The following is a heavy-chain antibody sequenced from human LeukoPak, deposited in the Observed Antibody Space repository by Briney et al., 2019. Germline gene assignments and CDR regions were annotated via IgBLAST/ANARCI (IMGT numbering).Heavy chain of an antibody. CDR3: AGGARGYSYGPDY. CDR2: IKQDGSEK. D-gene: IGHD5-18*01. CDR1: GFTFSSYW. J-gene: IGHJ4*02. Sequence: GGSLRLSCAASGFTFSSYWMSWVRQAPGKGLEWVANIKQDGSEKYYVDSVKGRFTISRDNAKNSLYLQMNSLRAEDTAVYYCAGGARGYSYGPDYWGQGTLVTVSS. V-gene: IGHV3-7*04.